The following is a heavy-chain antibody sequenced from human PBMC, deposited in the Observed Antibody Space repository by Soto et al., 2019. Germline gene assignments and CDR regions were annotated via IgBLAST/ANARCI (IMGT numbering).Heavy chain of an antibody. D-gene: IGHD3-3*01. CDR3: ARDLIVSSYYDFVSFGWFYP. J-gene: IGHJ5*02. CDR1: GGSISSYY. CDR2: IYYSGST. Sequence: SETLSLTCTVSGGSISSYYWSWIRQPPGKGLEWIGYIYYSGSTNYNPSLKSRVTISVDTSKNQFSLKLSSVTAADTAVYYCARDLIVSSYYDFVSFGWFYPWGQGTLVTVSS. V-gene: IGHV4-59*01.